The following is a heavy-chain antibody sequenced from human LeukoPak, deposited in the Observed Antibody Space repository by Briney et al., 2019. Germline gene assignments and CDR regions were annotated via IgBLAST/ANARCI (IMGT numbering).Heavy chain of an antibody. J-gene: IGHJ3*02. D-gene: IGHD6-13*01. Sequence: ASVKVSCKASGYTFTGYYMHWVRQAPGQGLEWMGWINPNSGGTNYAQKFQGRVTMTRDTSISTAYMELSRLRSDDTAVYYCARRSQQLPIGYAFDIWGQGTMVTVSS. V-gene: IGHV1-2*02. CDR1: GYTFTGYY. CDR2: INPNSGGT. CDR3: ARRSQQLPIGYAFDI.